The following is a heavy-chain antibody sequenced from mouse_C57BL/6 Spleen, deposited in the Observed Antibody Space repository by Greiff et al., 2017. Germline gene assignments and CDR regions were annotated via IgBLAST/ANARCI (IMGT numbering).Heavy chain of an antibody. CDR1: GFTFSDAC. D-gene: IGHD2-4*01. J-gene: IGHJ4*01. CDR2: FRNKANNHAT. V-gene: IGHV6-6*01. CDR3: TSRLDYSYAMDY. Sequence: EVMLVESGGGLVQPGGSMKLSCAASGFTFSDACMDWVRQSTEKGLEWVAEFRNKANNHATYYAESVKGRFTISRDDSKSSVYLQMNSLRAEDTGIYYCTSRLDYSYAMDYWGQGTSVTVSS.